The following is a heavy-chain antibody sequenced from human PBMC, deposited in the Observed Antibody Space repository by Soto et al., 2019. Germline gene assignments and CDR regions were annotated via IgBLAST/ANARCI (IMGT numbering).Heavy chain of an antibody. CDR1: GYTFTIYD. D-gene: IGHD3-22*01. CDR2: MSPNSGNT. CDR3: AREGDYDSSGYYHSDD. J-gene: IGHJ4*02. V-gene: IGHV1-8*01. Sequence: ASVKVSCKASGYTFTIYDITWVLQATGQGLEWMGWMSPNSGNTGYAQKFQDRVTMTRDTSISTAYMELSSLRSEDTAVYYCAREGDYDSSGYYHSDDWGQGTRVTVAS.